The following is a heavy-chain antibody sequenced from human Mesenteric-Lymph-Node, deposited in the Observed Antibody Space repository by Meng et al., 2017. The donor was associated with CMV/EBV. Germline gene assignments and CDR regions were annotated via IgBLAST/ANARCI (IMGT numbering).Heavy chain of an antibody. CDR2: IYYSGST. Sequence: TVSGGSISSGGYYWSWIRQHPGKGLEWIGYIYYSGSTYYNPPLKSRVTISVDTSKNQFSLKLSSVTAADTAVYYCASGSHDYGDYENWGQGTLVTVSS. V-gene: IGHV4-31*02. J-gene: IGHJ4*02. D-gene: IGHD4-17*01. CDR3: ASGSHDYGDYEN. CDR1: GGSISSGGYY.